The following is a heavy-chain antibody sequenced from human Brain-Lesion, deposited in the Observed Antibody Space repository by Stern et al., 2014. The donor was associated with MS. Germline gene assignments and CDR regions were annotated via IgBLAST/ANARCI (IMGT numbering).Heavy chain of an antibody. CDR3: AREHQYSNAFDI. Sequence: EDQLVESGGGLVQPGGSLRLSCKASGFTFNTYWMHWVRQAPGKRLVWVSRINTYGNSITYADSVKGRFTISRDNAESTLYMQLNGLRPEDTAVYYCAREHQYSNAFDIWGQGTKVTVSS. J-gene: IGHJ3*02. CDR1: GFTFNTYW. CDR2: INTYGNSI. D-gene: IGHD2-21*01. V-gene: IGHV3-74*03.